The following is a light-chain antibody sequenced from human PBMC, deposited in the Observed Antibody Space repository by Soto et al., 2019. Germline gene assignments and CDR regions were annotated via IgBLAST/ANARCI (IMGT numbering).Light chain of an antibody. CDR3: QQYGSWT. V-gene: IGKV3-20*01. CDR2: GTF. Sequence: IVLTQSPGTLSVSPGERATLSCRASETIRSDKLAWYQQKPGQPPSLLIYGTFSRATGIPDRFSGSGSGTDFTLTISRLEPEDSAIYYCQQYGSWTFGQGTKVEI. J-gene: IGKJ1*01. CDR1: ETIRSDK.